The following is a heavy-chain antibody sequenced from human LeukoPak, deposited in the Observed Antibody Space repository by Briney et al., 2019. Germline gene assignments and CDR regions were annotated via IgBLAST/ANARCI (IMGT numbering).Heavy chain of an antibody. CDR3: ARAGEKEWLLYWFDP. CDR1: GYSISSGYY. V-gene: IGHV4-38-2*02. J-gene: IGHJ5*02. CDR2: IYHSGST. D-gene: IGHD3-3*01. Sequence: KPSETLSLTCTVSGYSISSGYYWGWIRQPPGKGLEWIGSIYHSGSTYYNPSLKSRDTISVDTSKNQFSLKLSSVTAADTAVYYCARAGEKEWLLYWFDPWGQGTLVTVSS.